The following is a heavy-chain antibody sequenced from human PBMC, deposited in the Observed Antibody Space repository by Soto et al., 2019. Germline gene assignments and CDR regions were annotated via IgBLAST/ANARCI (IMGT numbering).Heavy chain of an antibody. Sequence: EGQLLGSGGGLVQPGGSHRLSCVASGLRFSTYWMIWVRQPPGMGLEWVANIDPDGRVGTYVDSVKGRFTTSRDNAMNSVYLQMNSLRADDTAMYFCAGWGEHDANVWGQGILVTVSA. CDR1: GLRFSTYW. J-gene: IGHJ4*02. CDR3: AGWGEHDANV. CDR2: IDPDGRVG. V-gene: IGHV3-7*03. D-gene: IGHD7-27*01.